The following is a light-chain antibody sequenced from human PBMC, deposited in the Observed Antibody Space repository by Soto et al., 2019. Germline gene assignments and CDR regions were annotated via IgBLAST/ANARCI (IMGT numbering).Light chain of an antibody. J-gene: IGKJ5*01. CDR3: QQYNSYSYT. CDR1: QSISSW. V-gene: IGKV1-5*01. CDR2: DAS. Sequence: DIQMTQSPFTLSASVGDRVTITCRASQSISSWLAWYQQKPGKAPKLLIYDASSLESGVPSRFSGSGSGTEFTLTISSLQPDDFATYYCQQYNSYSYTFGQGTRLEIK.